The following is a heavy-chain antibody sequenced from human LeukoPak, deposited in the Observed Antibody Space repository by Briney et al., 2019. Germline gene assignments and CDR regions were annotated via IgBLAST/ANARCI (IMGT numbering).Heavy chain of an antibody. V-gene: IGHV1-3*01. CDR3: ARGAVVVPAAMIGGRYFDY. J-gene: IGHJ4*02. CDR2: INAGNGNT. Sequence: RASVKVSCKASGNTFTSYAMHWVRQAPGQRLEWMGWINAGNGNTKYSQKFQGRVTITRDTSASTAYMELSSLRSEDTAVYYCARGAVVVPAAMIGGRYFDYWGQGTLVTVSS. CDR1: GNTFTSYA. D-gene: IGHD2-2*01.